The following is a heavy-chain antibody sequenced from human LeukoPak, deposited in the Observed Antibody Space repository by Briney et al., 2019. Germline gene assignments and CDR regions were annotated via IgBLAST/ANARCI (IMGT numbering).Heavy chain of an antibody. Sequence: PGGSRRLSCAASGFTFSSYAMSWVRQAPGKGLEWVSAISGGSTYYADSVKGRFTISRDNSKNTLYLQMNSLRAEDTAVYYCAKHNYDILTGMDYWGQGTLVTVSS. D-gene: IGHD3-9*01. CDR3: AKHNYDILTGMDY. CDR2: ISGGST. V-gene: IGHV3-23*01. CDR1: GFTFSSYA. J-gene: IGHJ4*02.